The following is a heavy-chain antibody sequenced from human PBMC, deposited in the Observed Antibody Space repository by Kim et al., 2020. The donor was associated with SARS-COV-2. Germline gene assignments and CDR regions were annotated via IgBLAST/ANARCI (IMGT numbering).Heavy chain of an antibody. V-gene: IGHV4-59*13. CDR3: AGVTEPGGGGTDY. D-gene: IGHD3-16*01. J-gene: IGHJ4*02. CDR1: GGSISNYF. Sequence: SETLSLTCTVSGGSISNYFWTWIRQPPGKGLEWIGNIYYSGSTNYNPSLKSRVTISVDTSKNQFSLKLTSVTAADTAVYYCAGVTEPGGGGTDYWGQGTLVTVSS. CDR2: IYYSGST.